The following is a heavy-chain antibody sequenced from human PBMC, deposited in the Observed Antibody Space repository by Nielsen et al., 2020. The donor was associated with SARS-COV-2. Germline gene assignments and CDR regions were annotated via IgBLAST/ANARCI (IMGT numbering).Heavy chain of an antibody. CDR2: ISWNSGSI. CDR3: AGLTEDYYYGMDV. V-gene: IGHV3-9*01. Sequence: SLKISCAASGFTFDDYAMHWVRQAPGKGLEWVSGISWNSGSIGYADSVKGRFTISRDNAKNSLYLQMNSLRAEDTALYYCAGLTEDYYYGMDVWGQGTTVTVSS. D-gene: IGHD2-21*02. J-gene: IGHJ6*02. CDR1: GFTFDDYA.